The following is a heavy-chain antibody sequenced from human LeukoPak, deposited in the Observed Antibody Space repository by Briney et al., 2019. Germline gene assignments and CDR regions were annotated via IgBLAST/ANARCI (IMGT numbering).Heavy chain of an antibody. D-gene: IGHD3-10*01. Sequence: TGGSLRLSCAASGFTFSNYGMNWVRQAPGKGLEWVPYISSSGSTIYYADSVKGRFTISRDNAKNSLYLQMNSLRAEDTAVYYCARDYGSGSVWFDPWGQGTLVTVSS. J-gene: IGHJ5*02. CDR1: GFTFSNYG. V-gene: IGHV3-48*04. CDR2: ISSSGSTI. CDR3: ARDYGSGSVWFDP.